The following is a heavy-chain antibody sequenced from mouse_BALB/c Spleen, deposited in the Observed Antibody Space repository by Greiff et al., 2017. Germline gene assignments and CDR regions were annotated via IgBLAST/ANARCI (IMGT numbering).Heavy chain of an antibody. Sequence: LVESGPELEKPGASVKISCKASGYSFTGYNMNWVKQSNGKSLEWIGNIDPYYGGTSYNQKFKGKATLTVDKSSSTAYMQLKSLTSEDSAVYYCARDYGSSYHYAMDYWGQGTSVTVSS. J-gene: IGHJ4*01. CDR2: IDPYYGGT. V-gene: IGHV1-39*01. CDR3: ARDYGSSYHYAMDY. D-gene: IGHD1-1*01. CDR1: GYSFTGYN.